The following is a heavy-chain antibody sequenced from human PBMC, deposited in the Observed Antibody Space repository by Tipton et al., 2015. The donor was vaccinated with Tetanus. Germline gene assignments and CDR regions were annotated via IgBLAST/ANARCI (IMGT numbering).Heavy chain of an antibody. J-gene: IGHJ4*02. D-gene: IGHD5-18*01. CDR3: ARHLTYTYTSRYFDY. V-gene: IGHV4-39*01. CDR1: GDSISSILYY. Sequence: TLSLTCTVSGDSISSILYYWAWIRQSPGRGLEWIGSVYYGGNTFYNPSLKSRLTISADTSKNQFSLKVTSVTAADTAVYYCARHLTYTYTSRYFDYWGLGTLATVSS. CDR2: VYYGGNT.